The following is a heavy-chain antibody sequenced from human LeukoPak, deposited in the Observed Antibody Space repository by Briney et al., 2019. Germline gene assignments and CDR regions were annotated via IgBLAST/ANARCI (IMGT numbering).Heavy chain of an antibody. Sequence: SETLSLTCTVSGGSISSGDYYWSWIRQHPGKGLEWIGYIYYSGSTYYNPSLKSRVTISVDTSKNQFSLKLSSVTAADTAVYYCARGQPRYWFDPWGQGTLVTVSS. J-gene: IGHJ5*02. CDR1: GGSISSGDYY. CDR3: ARGQPRYWFDP. V-gene: IGHV4-31*03. CDR2: IYYSGST.